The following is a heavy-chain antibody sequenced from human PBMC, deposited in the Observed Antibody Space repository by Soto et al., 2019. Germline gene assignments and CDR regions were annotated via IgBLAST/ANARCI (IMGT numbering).Heavy chain of an antibody. Sequence: PGGSLRLSCAASGFTFSSYSMNWVRQAPGKGLEWVSSISSSSSYIYYADSVKGRFTISRDNAKNSLYLQMNSLRAEDTAVYYCARSENDYGDYVGGMDVWGQGTTVTVSS. J-gene: IGHJ6*02. CDR1: GFTFSSYS. V-gene: IGHV3-21*01. D-gene: IGHD4-17*01. CDR2: ISSSSSYI. CDR3: ARSENDYGDYVGGMDV.